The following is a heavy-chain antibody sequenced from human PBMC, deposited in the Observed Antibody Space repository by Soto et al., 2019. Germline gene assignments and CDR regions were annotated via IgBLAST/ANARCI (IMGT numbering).Heavy chain of an antibody. CDR1: GGSISSGGYS. J-gene: IGHJ6*02. V-gene: IGHV4-30-2*01. CDR2: IYHSGST. D-gene: IGHD6-19*01. Sequence: SETLSLTCAVSGGSISSGGYSWSWIRQPPGKGLEWIGYIYHSGSTNYNPSLKSRVTISVDKSKNQFSLKLSSVTAADTAVYYCARGVAGTFRYYYGMDVWGQGTTVTVSS. CDR3: ARGVAGTFRYYYGMDV.